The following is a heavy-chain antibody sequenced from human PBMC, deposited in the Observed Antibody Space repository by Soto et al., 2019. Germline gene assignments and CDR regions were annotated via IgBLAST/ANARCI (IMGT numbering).Heavy chain of an antibody. CDR3: ATSLIALPNTRRDF. V-gene: IGHV1-18*01. J-gene: IGHJ4*02. CDR2: IRGYNGRT. Sequence: QVQLVQSGDEVKRPGAAVKVSCKASGYSFARYGMNWVRPAPGQGLQWMGWIRGYNGRTQYARTFECRVSLTSDTSTTTVQLELRNLTSDDTAVYYCATSLIALPNTRRDFWGMGTLVTVAS. CDR1: GYSFARYG. D-gene: IGHD2-2*02.